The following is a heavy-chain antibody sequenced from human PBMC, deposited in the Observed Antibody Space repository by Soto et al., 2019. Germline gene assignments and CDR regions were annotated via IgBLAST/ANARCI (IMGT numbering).Heavy chain of an antibody. Sequence: GGSLRLSCAASGFTFSTYTMSWVRRAPGKGLEWVSAISGSGGSPSYADSVQGRFSISRDNPKKTLYLQMNSLRAEDTAVYYCSRLASGWTYYYYYMDVWGKGTTVTVSS. J-gene: IGHJ6*03. D-gene: IGHD6-19*01. V-gene: IGHV3-23*01. CDR3: SRLASGWTYYYYYMDV. CDR1: GFTFSTYT. CDR2: ISGSGGSP.